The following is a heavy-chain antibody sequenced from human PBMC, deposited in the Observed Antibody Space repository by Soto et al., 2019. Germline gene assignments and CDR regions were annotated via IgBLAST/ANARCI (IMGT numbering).Heavy chain of an antibody. CDR3: ARRGHPGH. CDR1: GGSLRNSV. Sequence: QVQLVQSGAEVKKPGSSVKVSCTASGGSLRNSVISWVRQAPAQRLEWMGGVIPILGTANYAQKFHGRVTMTADEATSTAYMDLSSLSPDDTAVYYCARRGHPGHWGPGTLVIVSS. J-gene: IGHJ4*02. CDR2: VIPILGTA. V-gene: IGHV1-69*01.